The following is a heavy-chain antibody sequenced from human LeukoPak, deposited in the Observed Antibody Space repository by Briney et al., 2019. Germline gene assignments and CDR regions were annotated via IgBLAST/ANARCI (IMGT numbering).Heavy chain of an antibody. CDR2: ISGSGGST. CDR3: AKASPPGFLPPFDY. J-gene: IGHJ4*02. V-gene: IGHV3-23*01. Sequence: PGGPLRLSCAASGFTFSSYAMSWVRQAPGKGLEWVSAISGSGGSTYYADSVKGRFTISRDNSMNTLYLQMNSLRAEDTAVYYCAKASPPGFLPPFDYWGQGTLVTVSS. D-gene: IGHD3-10*01. CDR1: GFTFSSYA.